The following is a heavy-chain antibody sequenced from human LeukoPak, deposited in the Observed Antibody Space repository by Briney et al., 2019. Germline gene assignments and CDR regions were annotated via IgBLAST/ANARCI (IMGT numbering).Heavy chain of an antibody. D-gene: IGHD5-24*01. J-gene: IGHJ4*02. CDR1: GYTFTGYY. CDR3: AGSSRDGYNSFDY. Sequence: ASVKVSCKASGYTFTGYYMHWVRQAPGQGLGWMGWINPNSGGTNYAQKFQGWVTMTRDTSISTAYMELSRLRSDDTAVYYCAGSSRDGYNSFDYWGQGTLVTVSS. V-gene: IGHV1-2*04. CDR2: INPNSGGT.